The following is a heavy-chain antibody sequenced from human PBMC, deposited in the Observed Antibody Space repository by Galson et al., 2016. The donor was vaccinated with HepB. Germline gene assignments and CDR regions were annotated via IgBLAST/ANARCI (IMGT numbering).Heavy chain of an antibody. Sequence: SLRLSCAASGFTFSSYAMSWVRQAPGKGLEWVSTISGSGGNTFYAASVKGRFTIPRDNSKNTVNLQINSLRAEDTAVYYCAKSDEGESWELTPPYYFDFWGQGTLVTVSS. V-gene: IGHV3-23*01. D-gene: IGHD1-26*01. CDR2: ISGSGGNT. CDR1: GFTFSSYA. CDR3: AKSDEGESWELTPPYYFDF. J-gene: IGHJ4*02.